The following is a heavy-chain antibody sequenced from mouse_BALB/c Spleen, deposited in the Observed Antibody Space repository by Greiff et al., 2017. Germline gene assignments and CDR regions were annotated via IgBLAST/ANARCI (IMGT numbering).Heavy chain of an antibody. Sequence: QVQLQQPGAELVMPGASVKMSCKASGYTFTDYWMHWVKQRPGQGLEWIGAIDTSDSYTSYNQKFKGKATLTVDESSSTAYMQLSSLTSEDSAVYYCANLGRVDYWGQGTTLTVSS. CDR2: IDTSDSYT. V-gene: IGHV1-69*01. J-gene: IGHJ2*01. CDR3: ANLGRVDY. CDR1: GYTFTDYW. D-gene: IGHD4-1*01.